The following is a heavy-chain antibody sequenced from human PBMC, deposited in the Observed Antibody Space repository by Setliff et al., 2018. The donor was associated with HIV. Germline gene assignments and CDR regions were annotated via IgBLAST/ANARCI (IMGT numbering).Heavy chain of an antibody. CDR3: ARDPGYKSSWYGVFDI. J-gene: IGHJ3*02. CDR1: GAAFTDYY. D-gene: IGHD6-13*01. Sequence: ASVEVSCKASGAAFTDYYIHWVRQAPGQGLEWMGWINPNSGGTNYAQKFQGRVTMTRDTSISTAFMDLSRLRSDDTAVYYCARDPGYKSSWYGVFDIWGQGTMVTVSS. CDR2: INPNSGGT. V-gene: IGHV1-2*02.